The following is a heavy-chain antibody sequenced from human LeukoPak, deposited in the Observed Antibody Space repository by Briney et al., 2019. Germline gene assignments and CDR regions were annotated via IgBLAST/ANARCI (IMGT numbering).Heavy chain of an antibody. J-gene: IGHJ4*02. CDR1: GFTFSSYA. CDR3: AKDSDYYGSRGMADY. V-gene: IGHV3-23*01. D-gene: IGHD3-10*01. CDR2: ISGSGGST. Sequence: PGGSLRLSCAASGFTFSSYAMSWVRQAPGKGLEWVSAISGSGGSTYYADSMKGRFTISRDNSKNTLYLQMNSLRAEDTAVYYCAKDSDYYGSRGMADYWGQGTLVTVSS.